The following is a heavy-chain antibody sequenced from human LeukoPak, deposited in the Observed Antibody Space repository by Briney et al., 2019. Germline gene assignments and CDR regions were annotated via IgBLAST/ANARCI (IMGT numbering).Heavy chain of an antibody. CDR3: AKAVDDYFFDY. D-gene: IGHD2-21*02. CDR1: GFTFNTYA. J-gene: IGHJ4*02. V-gene: IGHV3-23*01. CDR2: IGGSGSST. Sequence: GGFLRLSCAASGFTFNTYAMSWVRQAPGKGLEWVSGIGGSGSSTYYAESVKGRFTISRDNSKNTLYLQMNSLRAEDTAAYYCAKAVDDYFFDYWGQGTLSPSPQ.